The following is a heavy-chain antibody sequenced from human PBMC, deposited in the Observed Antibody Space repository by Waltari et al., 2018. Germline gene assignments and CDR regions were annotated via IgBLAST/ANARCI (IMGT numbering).Heavy chain of an antibody. D-gene: IGHD4-4*01. J-gene: IGHJ4*02. Sequence: QVHLVQSGAEVRRPGASVKVSCKVSGYTLTELSIHWVRQAPGKGLEWMGGFDPEDSEIIYATKFQGRVTMTEDTSTDTVYMEVSSLRSEDTAVYYCASNQVDYSNYFYFDYWGQGTLVTVSS. V-gene: IGHV1-24*01. CDR1: GYTLTELS. CDR3: ASNQVDYSNYFYFDY. CDR2: FDPEDSEI.